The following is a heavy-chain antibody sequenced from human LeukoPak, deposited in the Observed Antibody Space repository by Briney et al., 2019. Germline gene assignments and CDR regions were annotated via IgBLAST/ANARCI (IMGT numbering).Heavy chain of an antibody. CDR3: ARAIAVAGRTACDY. Sequence: ASVKVSCKASGYTFTSYGISWVRQGPGQGLEWVGWISAYNGNTNYAQKLQGRVTMTTDTSTSTAYMELRSLRSDDTAVYYCARAIAVAGRTACDYWGQGTLVTVSS. J-gene: IGHJ4*02. D-gene: IGHD6-19*01. CDR1: GYTFTSYG. CDR2: ISAYNGNT. V-gene: IGHV1-18*01.